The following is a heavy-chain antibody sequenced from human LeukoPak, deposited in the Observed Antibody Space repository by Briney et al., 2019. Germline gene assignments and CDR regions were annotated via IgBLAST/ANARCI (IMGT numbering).Heavy chain of an antibody. CDR2: INPNSGGT. Sequence: ASMKVSCTASGYTFTGYYMHWVRQAPGQGLEWMGWINPNSGGTNYAQKFQGRVTMTRDTSISTAYMELSRLRSDDTAVYYCAREGSPTTSYYYYGMDVWGQGTTVTVSS. D-gene: IGHD1-26*01. CDR1: GYTFTGYY. CDR3: AREGSPTTSYYYYGMDV. J-gene: IGHJ6*02. V-gene: IGHV1-2*02.